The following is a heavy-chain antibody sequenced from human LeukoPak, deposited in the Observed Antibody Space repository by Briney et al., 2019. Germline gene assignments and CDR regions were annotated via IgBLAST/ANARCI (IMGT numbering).Heavy chain of an antibody. D-gene: IGHD2-15*01. CDR2: IYYSGST. CDR3: ARFLVGAGPSRDYYYYMDV. Sequence: SETLSLTCTVSGGSISSSSYYWGWIRQPPGKGLEWIGSIYYSGSTYYNPSLKSRVTISVDTPKNQFSLKLSSVTAADTAVYYCARFLVGAGPSRDYYYYMDVWGKGTTVTVSS. CDR1: GGSISSSSYY. J-gene: IGHJ6*03. V-gene: IGHV4-39*01.